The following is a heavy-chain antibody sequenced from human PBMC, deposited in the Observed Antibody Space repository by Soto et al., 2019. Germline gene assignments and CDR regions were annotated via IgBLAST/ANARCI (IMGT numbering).Heavy chain of an antibody. Sequence: AASVKVSCKASGYTFTHYTMHWVRQAPGQRLEWMGWINTGYGNTKYSQKFQGRVTITRDTSASTAYMELSSLRSEDTAVYYCARDLGLSGGSYYDYWGQGTLVTVSS. V-gene: IGHV1-3*04. D-gene: IGHD2-15*01. CDR3: ARDLGLSGGSYYDY. J-gene: IGHJ4*02. CDR1: GYTFTHYT. CDR2: INTGYGNT.